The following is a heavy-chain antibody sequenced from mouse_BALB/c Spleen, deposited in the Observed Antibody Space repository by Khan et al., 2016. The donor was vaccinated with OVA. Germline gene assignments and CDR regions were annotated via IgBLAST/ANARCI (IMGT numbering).Heavy chain of an antibody. CDR2: ILPGSGNT. V-gene: IGHV1-9*01. D-gene: IGHD3-1*01. CDR3: ARGGYNPAMDY. Sequence: QVQLQQSGAELMKPGASVTISCKATGYTFSMYWIEWVKQRPGHGLEWIGDILPGSGNTNNNEKFKGKATFTAHTSSNTAYMELSSLTSEDSAVDYCARGGYNPAMDYWGQGTSVTVSS. J-gene: IGHJ4*01. CDR1: GYTFSMYW.